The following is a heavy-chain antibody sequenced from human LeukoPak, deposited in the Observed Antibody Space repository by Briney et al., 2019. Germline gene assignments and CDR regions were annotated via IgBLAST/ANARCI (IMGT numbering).Heavy chain of an antibody. Sequence: SETLSLTCTVSGGSISSSSYYWGWLRPPPGMELMGTGSIYYSGCTDYYPYLKSRVTISVDTTKNQSSLKLSSGTAADTAVDYGARSIAAATYYLDYWGQGTLVTVSS. V-gene: IGHV4-39*01. CDR1: GGSISSSSYY. J-gene: IGHJ4*02. CDR3: ARSIAAATYYLDY. CDR2: IYYSGCT. D-gene: IGHD6-13*01.